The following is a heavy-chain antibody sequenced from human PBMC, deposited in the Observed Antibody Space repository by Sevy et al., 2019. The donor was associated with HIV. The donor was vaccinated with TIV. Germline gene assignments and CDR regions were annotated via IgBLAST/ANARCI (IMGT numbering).Heavy chain of an antibody. V-gene: IGHV3-30*03. Sequence: GGSLRLSCAASGFTFSSYDMHWVRQAPGKGLVWVAVISYDGRSKHYADSVKGRFTISRDNTKSTLYLQMNSLRVEDTAGFYCAAVALTFGGELYGNHHFMDVWGKGTTVTVSS. CDR2: ISYDGRSK. CDR1: GFTFSSYD. CDR3: AAVALTFGGELYGNHHFMDV. J-gene: IGHJ6*03. D-gene: IGHD3-16*01.